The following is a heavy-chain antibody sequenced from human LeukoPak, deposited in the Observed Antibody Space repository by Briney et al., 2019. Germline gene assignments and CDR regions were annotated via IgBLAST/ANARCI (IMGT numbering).Heavy chain of an antibody. CDR1: VYTFTGYY. CDR3: ARAGIVVVHYEDWEWFDP. V-gene: IGHV1-2*02. CDR2: MNPNSGGT. J-gene: IGHJ5*02. D-gene: IGHD2-2*01. Sequence: ASVKVSCKASVYTFTGYYMHWVRQAPGQGLEWMGWMNPNSGGTNYAQKFQGRVTMTRDTSTSTAYMELSRLRSDDTAAYYCARAGIVVVHYEDWEWFDPWGQGTLVTVSS.